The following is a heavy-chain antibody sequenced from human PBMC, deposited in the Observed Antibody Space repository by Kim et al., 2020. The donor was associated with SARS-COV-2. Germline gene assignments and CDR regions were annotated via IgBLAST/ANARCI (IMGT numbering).Heavy chain of an antibody. V-gene: IGHV4-4*09. J-gene: IGHJ4*02. CDR3: ARNYGYGSGSFYSY. Sequence: TTSLTSRVAISVDTSKNQFSLKLSSATAADTAVYYCARNYGYGSGSFYSYWGQGILVTVSS. D-gene: IGHD3-10*01.